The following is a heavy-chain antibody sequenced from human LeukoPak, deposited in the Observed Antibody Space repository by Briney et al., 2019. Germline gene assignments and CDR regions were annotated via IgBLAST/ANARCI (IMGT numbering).Heavy chain of an antibody. D-gene: IGHD3-10*01. V-gene: IGHV4-31*03. CDR3: ARSAETSGPFYFDY. CDR1: GGSISSGGYY. J-gene: IGHJ4*02. Sequence: SQTLSLTCTVSGGSISSGGYYWSWIRQHPGKGLEWIVYIYYSGSTYYNPSLKSRVTISVDTSKNQFSLKLSSVTAADTAVYYCARSAETSGPFYFDYWGQGTLVTVSS. CDR2: IYYSGST.